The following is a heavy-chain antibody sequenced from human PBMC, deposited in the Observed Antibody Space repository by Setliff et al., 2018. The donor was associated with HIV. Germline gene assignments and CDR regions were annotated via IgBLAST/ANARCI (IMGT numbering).Heavy chain of an antibody. V-gene: IGHV3-13*01. CDR2: IGIAGDA. D-gene: IGHD1-20*01. J-gene: IGHJ6*02. Sequence: GGSLRLSCAASGFTFSSYDMQWVRQAPGKGLEWVSAIGIAGDAYYAGSVKGRFTISRENAKNSLYLHMNSLTAGDTAVYYCARRGIIGTSHYHGMDVWGQGTLVTVSS. CDR1: GFTFSSYD. CDR3: ARRGIIGTSHYHGMDV.